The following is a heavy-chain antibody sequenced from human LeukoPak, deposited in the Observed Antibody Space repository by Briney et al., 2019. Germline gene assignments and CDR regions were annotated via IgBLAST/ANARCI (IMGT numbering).Heavy chain of an antibody. D-gene: IGHD2-8*01. Sequence: ASVKVSCKASGYTFISYYMHWVRQAPGQGLEWMDIINPSGGSTSYAQKFQDRVTMTRDTSTSTVYMELSSLKSEDTAVYYCAREDVVLVDAVRYYYYGMDVWGQGTTVTVSS. V-gene: IGHV1-46*01. CDR2: INPSGGST. CDR3: AREDVVLVDAVRYYYYGMDV. CDR1: GYTFISYY. J-gene: IGHJ6*02.